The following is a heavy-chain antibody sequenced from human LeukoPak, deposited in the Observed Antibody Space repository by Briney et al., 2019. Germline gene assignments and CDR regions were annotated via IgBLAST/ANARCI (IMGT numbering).Heavy chain of an antibody. J-gene: IGHJ4*02. Sequence: GGSLRLSCAASGFTFSSYSMNWVRQAPGKGLEWVSSISSSSSYIYYADSVKGRFTISRDNAKNSLCLQMNSLRAEDTAVYYCASRVSSSWYKVYWGQGTLVTVSS. CDR1: GFTFSSYS. CDR3: ASRVSSSWYKVY. D-gene: IGHD6-13*01. CDR2: ISSSSSYI. V-gene: IGHV3-21*01.